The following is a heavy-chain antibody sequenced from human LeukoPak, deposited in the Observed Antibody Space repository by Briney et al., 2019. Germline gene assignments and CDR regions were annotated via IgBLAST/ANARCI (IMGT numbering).Heavy chain of an antibody. CDR1: GFTFSSYA. Sequence: GGSLRLSCAASGFTFSSYAMSWVHQAPGKGLEWVSAISGSGGSTYYADSVKGRFTISRDNSKNTLYLQMNSLRAEDTAVYYCAKGLESSGNAFDIWGQGTMVTVSS. CDR3: AKGLESSGNAFDI. V-gene: IGHV3-23*01. CDR2: ISGSGGST. D-gene: IGHD6-19*01. J-gene: IGHJ3*02.